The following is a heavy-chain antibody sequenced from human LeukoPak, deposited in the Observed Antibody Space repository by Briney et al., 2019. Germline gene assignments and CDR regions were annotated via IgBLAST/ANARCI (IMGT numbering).Heavy chain of an antibody. J-gene: IGHJ4*02. V-gene: IGHV3-74*01. CDR2: INSDGSST. CDR3: AKGRFYFDY. D-gene: IGHD3-3*01. CDR1: GFTFSSYW. Sequence: GGSLRLSCAASGFTFSSYWMHWVRQAPGKGLVWVSRINSDGSSTNYADAVKGRFTISRDNSKNTLYLQMNSLRAEDTAVYYCAKGRFYFDYWGQGTLVTVSS.